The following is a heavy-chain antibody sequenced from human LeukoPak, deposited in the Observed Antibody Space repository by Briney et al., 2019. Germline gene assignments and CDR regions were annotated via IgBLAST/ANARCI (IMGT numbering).Heavy chain of an antibody. CDR3: ARGRPSITMVRGVIITGDY. Sequence: ASVKVSCKASGYTFTGYYMHWVRQAPGQGLEWMGWINPNSGGTNYAQKFQGRVTMTRDTSISTAYMELSRLRSDDTAVYYCARGRPSITMVRGVIITGDYWGQGTLVTVSS. D-gene: IGHD3-10*01. V-gene: IGHV1-2*02. CDR2: INPNSGGT. CDR1: GYTFTGYY. J-gene: IGHJ4*02.